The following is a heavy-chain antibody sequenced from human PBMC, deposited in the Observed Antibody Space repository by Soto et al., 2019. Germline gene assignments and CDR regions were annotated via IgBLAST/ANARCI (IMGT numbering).Heavy chain of an antibody. CDR2: ISAYNGNT. Sequence: QVQLVQSGAEVKKPGASVKVSCKASGYTFTSYGISWVRQAPGQGLEWMGWISAYNGNTNYAQKLQGRVTMTTDTPTSTATLERTSLGADDTGVYFSASVTTAETGNYWGEGTLVTVSS. D-gene: IGHD4-17*01. V-gene: IGHV1-18*01. CDR1: GYTFTSYG. J-gene: IGHJ4*02. CDR3: ASVTTAETGNY.